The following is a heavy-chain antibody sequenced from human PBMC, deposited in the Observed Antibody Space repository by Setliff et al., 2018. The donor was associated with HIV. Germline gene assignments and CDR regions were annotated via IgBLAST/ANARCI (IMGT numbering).Heavy chain of an antibody. CDR2: INYSGST. D-gene: IGHD3-16*01. J-gene: IGHJ3*02. Sequence: ASETLSLTCTVSGGSISSHYWSWIRQPPGKGLEWIGEINYSGSTKYNPSLKSRVTMSVDTSKNQFSLKLDSVTAADTAVYYCARYVAYDEDDFDIWGQGTMVTVSS. CDR3: ARYVAYDEDDFDI. V-gene: IGHV4-59*04. CDR1: GGSISSHY.